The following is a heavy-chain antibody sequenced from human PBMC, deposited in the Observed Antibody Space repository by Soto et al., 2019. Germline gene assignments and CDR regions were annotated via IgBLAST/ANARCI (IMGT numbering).Heavy chain of an antibody. CDR3: ARDPLDGGNSV. J-gene: IGHJ4*02. D-gene: IGHD2-21*02. CDR1: GFTVSSKY. Sequence: EVQLVESGGGLVQPGGSLRLSCAASGFTVSSKYMTWVRQAPGKGLEWVSVIYSGGATYYADSVKGRFTISRDNSKKTLYLQMNSLRAEDTAVYYCARDPLDGGNSVWGQGTVVTVSS. CDR2: IYSGGAT. V-gene: IGHV3-66*01.